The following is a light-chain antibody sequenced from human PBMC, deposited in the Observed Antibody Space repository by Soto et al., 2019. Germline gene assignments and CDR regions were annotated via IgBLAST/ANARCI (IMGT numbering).Light chain of an antibody. Sequence: ELVLTQSPGTLSLSPGESAALSCRASQPVSSNFLARYQQKPAQAPRLLIYGGSSRASGIPDRCFGSGSGTDFTLTINRLEPEDVAEYYCQQYANSPITFGKGTRLEIK. V-gene: IGKV3-20*01. CDR3: QQYANSPIT. J-gene: IGKJ5*01. CDR1: QPVSSNF. CDR2: GGS.